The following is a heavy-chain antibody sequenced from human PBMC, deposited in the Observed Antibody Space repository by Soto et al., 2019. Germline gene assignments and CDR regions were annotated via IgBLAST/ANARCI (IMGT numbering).Heavy chain of an antibody. CDR2: IYPGDSNT. Sequence: PGESLKISCTGSGYSFTNYWIGWVRQMPGKGLEWMGIIYPGDSNTRYSPSFQGQVTISADKSISTAYLQWSSLKASDTAMYFCARQGYCSNTACYTVDYWGQGTMVTVYS. D-gene: IGHD2-2*02. CDR1: GYSFTNYW. J-gene: IGHJ4*02. V-gene: IGHV5-51*01. CDR3: ARQGYCSNTACYTVDY.